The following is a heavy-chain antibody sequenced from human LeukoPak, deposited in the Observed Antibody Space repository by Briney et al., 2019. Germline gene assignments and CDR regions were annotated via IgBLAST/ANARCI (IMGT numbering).Heavy chain of an antibody. D-gene: IGHD3-22*01. CDR1: RGTFSSYA. V-gene: IGHV1-69*06. CDR3: ARDLDSSGYYYVY. CDR2: IIPIFGTA. J-gene: IGHJ4*02. Sequence: ASVKVSCKASRGTFSSYAISWVRQAPGQGLEWMGGIIPIFGTANYAQKFQGRVTITADKSTSTAYMELSSLRSEDTAVYYCARDLDSSGYYYVYWGQGTLVTVSS.